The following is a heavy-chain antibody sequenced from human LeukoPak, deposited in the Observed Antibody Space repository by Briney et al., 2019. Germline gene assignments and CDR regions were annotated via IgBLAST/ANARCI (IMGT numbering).Heavy chain of an antibody. J-gene: IGHJ3*02. CDR2: ISGSSIYT. Sequence: GGSLRLSCAASGFTFSDYYMSWVRQAPGKGLEWVSYISGSSIYTNYADSVKGRFTISRDNDKNSLYLQMNSLRAEDTAVYYCARDRRDYYDSSGVHAFDIWGQGTMVTVSS. CDR3: ARDRRDYYDSSGVHAFDI. V-gene: IGHV3-11*05. D-gene: IGHD3-22*01. CDR1: GFTFSDYY.